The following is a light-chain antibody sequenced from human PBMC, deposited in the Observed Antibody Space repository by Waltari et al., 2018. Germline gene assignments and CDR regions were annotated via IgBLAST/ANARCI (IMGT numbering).Light chain of an antibody. CDR3: CAHAGSGIWV. Sequence: QSALTQPASVSGSPGQSITLSCTGTSSDVGSYNLVSWYQQHPGKVPKRIIYEETKRPSGVSDRFSGSKSGNTASLTISGLQAEDEADYHCCAHAGSGIWVFGGGTKLTVL. V-gene: IGLV2-23*01. CDR2: EET. J-gene: IGLJ3*02. CDR1: SSDVGSYNL.